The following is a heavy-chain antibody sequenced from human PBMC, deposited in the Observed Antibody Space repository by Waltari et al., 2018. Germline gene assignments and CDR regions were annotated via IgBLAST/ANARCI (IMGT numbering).Heavy chain of an antibody. CDR2: IYTSGST. D-gene: IGHD3-22*01. CDR1: GGSISSGSYY. Sequence: QVQLQESGPGLVKPSQTLSLTCTVSGGSISSGSYYWSWIRQPAGKGLEWIGRIYTSGSTNYNPSLKSRVTISVDTSKNQFSLKLSSVTAADTAVYYCARDFGSYYYDSSGYLGAFDIWGQGTMVTVSS. J-gene: IGHJ3*02. V-gene: IGHV4-61*02. CDR3: ARDFGSYYYDSSGYLGAFDI.